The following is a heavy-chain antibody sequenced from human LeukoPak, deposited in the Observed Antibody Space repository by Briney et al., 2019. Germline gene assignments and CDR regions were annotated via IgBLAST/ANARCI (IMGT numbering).Heavy chain of an antibody. V-gene: IGHV3-9*01. J-gene: IGHJ4*02. CDR3: ARAQGGSSGWSHFDY. CDR2: ISWNSGSI. D-gene: IGHD6-19*01. CDR1: GFTFDDYA. Sequence: GGSLRLACADSGFTFDDYAMHWVQQAPGKGLEWVSGISWNSGSIGYADSVKGRFTISRDNAKNSLYLQMNSLRAEDTAVYYCARAQGGSSGWSHFDYWGQGTLVTVSS.